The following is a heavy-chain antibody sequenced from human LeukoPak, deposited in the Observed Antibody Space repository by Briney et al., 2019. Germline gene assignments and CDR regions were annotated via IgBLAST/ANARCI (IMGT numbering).Heavy chain of an antibody. CDR3: ARLQEMATIPFILEPFDY. CDR2: INPNSGGP. V-gene: IGHV1-2*02. Sequence: GASVKVSFKASGYTFTDYYMHWVRQAPGQGPEWMGWINPNSGGPNYAQRFQGRVTMTRDTSISTAYMELSRLRSDDTAVDYCARLQEMATIPFILEPFDYWGQGTQVTVSS. J-gene: IGHJ4*02. CDR1: GYTFTDYY. D-gene: IGHD5-24*01.